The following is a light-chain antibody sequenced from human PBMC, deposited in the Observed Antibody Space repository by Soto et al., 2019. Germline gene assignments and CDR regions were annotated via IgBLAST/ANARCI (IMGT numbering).Light chain of an antibody. CDR2: GAS. J-gene: IGKJ4*01. Sequence: EIVMTQSPATLSVSPGERATLSCRASQSINSNLAWYQQKPGQAPRLLIYGASTRATGIPVRFSGSGSGTEFTLTISSLQAEDFAVYHCQQYNNWPPPTFGGETKVEIK. CDR3: QQYNNWPPPT. V-gene: IGKV3-15*01. CDR1: QSINSN.